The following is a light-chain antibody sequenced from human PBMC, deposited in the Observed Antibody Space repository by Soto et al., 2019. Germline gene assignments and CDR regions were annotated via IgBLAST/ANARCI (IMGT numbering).Light chain of an antibody. CDR1: QGISDY. CDR3: QQTYTFPWT. V-gene: IGKV1-39*01. J-gene: IGKJ1*01. Sequence: DIRMTQSPSSLSASVGDTVTITCRASQGISDYLSWFQHKPGEAPKLLIYTASSLQGGVPLRFSGAGSRTDFSLTIRGLQPEDSATYYCQQTYTFPWTFGQGTRVDIK. CDR2: TAS.